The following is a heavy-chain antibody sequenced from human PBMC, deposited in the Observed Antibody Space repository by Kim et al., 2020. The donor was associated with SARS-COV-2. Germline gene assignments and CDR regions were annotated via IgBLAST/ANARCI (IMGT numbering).Heavy chain of an antibody. Sequence: SETLSLTCAVYGGSFSGYYWSWIRQPPGKGLEWIGEINHSGSTNYNPSLKSRVTISVDTSKNQFSLKLSSVTAADTAVYYCAREAATFLKIGEFGFDPWGQGTLVTVSS. D-gene: IGHD6-25*01. V-gene: IGHV4-34*01. CDR1: GGSFSGYY. CDR3: AREAATFLKIGEFGFDP. CDR2: INHSGST. J-gene: IGHJ5*02.